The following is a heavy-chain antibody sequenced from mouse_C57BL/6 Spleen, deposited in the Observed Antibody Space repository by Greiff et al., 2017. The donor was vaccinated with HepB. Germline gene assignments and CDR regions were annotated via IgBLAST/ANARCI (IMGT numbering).Heavy chain of an antibody. CDR2: IYPGDGDT. CDR1: GYAFSSSW. J-gene: IGHJ2*01. D-gene: IGHD3-2*02. CDR3: AGAAQARYFDY. V-gene: IGHV1-82*01. Sequence: QVQLQQSGPELVKPGASVKISCKASGYAFSSSWMNWVKQRPGKGLEWIGRIYPGDGDTNYNGKFKGKATLTADKSSSTAYMQLSSLTSEDSAVYFCAGAAQARYFDYWGQGTTLTVSS.